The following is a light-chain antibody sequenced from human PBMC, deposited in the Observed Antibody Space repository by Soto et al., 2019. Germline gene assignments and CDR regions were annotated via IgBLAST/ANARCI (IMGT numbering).Light chain of an antibody. CDR2: EVS. V-gene: IGLV2-8*01. J-gene: IGLJ2*01. CDR1: SSDVGGYNY. Sequence: QSALTQPPSASGSPGLSVTISCTGTSSDVGGYNYVSWYQQHPGKAPKLMIYEVSKRPSGVPDRFSGSKSGNTASLTVSGLQDEDEADYYCSSYAGSNNLVFGGGTKLTVL. CDR3: SSYAGSNNLV.